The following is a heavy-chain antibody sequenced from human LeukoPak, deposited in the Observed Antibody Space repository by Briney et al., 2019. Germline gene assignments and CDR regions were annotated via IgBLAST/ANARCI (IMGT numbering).Heavy chain of an antibody. CDR2: IKSKTDGGTT. Sequence: GGSLRLSCAASGFAFSNAWMSWVRQAPGKGLEWVGRIKSKTDGGTTDYAAPVKGRFTISRDDSKNTLYLQMNSLKTEDTAVYYCTTDYGYYDSSGYYGEPWVAPIDYWGQGTLVTVSS. CDR1: GFAFSNAW. CDR3: TTDYGYYDSSGYYGEPWVAPIDY. D-gene: IGHD3-22*01. J-gene: IGHJ4*02. V-gene: IGHV3-15*01.